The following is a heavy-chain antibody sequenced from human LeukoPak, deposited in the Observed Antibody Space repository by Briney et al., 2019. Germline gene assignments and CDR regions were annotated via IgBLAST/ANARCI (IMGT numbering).Heavy chain of an antibody. Sequence: PGGSLRLSCAASGFTFSSYSMNWVRQAPGKGLEWVSSISSSSSYIYYADSVKGRFTISRDNAKNSLYLQMNSLRAEDTAVYYRARGTTGTTSRDPESPNDGMDVWGQGTTVTVSS. J-gene: IGHJ6*02. CDR1: GFTFSSYS. V-gene: IGHV3-21*01. CDR2: ISSSSSYI. D-gene: IGHD1-1*01. CDR3: ARGTTGTTSRDPESPNDGMDV.